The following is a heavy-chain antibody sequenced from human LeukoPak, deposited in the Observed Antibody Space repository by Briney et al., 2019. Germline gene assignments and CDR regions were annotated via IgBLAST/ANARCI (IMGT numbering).Heavy chain of an antibody. CDR3: ARVRRGGDSRYFDY. V-gene: IGHV3-11*01. Sequence: GGSLRLSCAASGFTFTDYFMGWNRQAPGKGLDWVSHISRLGDTIDYADSVRGRFTISRDNAKNSLFLQMNFLRAEDTAVYFCARVRRGGDSRYFDYWGQGALVTVSS. CDR1: GFTFTDYF. J-gene: IGHJ4*02. D-gene: IGHD2-21*02. CDR2: ISRLGDTI.